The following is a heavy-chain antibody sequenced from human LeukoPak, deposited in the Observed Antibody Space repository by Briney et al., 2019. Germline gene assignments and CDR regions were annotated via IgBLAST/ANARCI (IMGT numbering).Heavy chain of an antibody. D-gene: IGHD3-10*01. CDR3: ARALWFGETRLDY. J-gene: IGHJ4*02. V-gene: IGHV4-4*02. CDR1: GGSISSSNW. Sequence: PSETLSFTCAVSGGSISSSNWWSWVRQPPGKGLEWIGEIYHSGSTNYNPSLKSRVTISVDKSKNQFSLKLSSVTAADTAVHYCARALWFGETRLDYWGQGTLVTVSS. CDR2: IYHSGST.